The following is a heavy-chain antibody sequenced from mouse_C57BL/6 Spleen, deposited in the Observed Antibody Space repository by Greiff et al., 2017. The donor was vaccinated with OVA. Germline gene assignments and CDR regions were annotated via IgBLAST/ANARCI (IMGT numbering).Heavy chain of an antibody. D-gene: IGHD1-1*01. V-gene: IGHV1-15*01. CDR3: TFYYYGSSVFAY. Sequence: VQLQQSGAELVRPGASVTLSCKASGYTFTDYEMHWVKQTPVHGLEWIGAIDPETGGTAYNQKFKGKAILTADKSSSTAYMELRSLTSEDSAVYYCTFYYYGSSVFAYWGQGTLVTVSA. J-gene: IGHJ3*01. CDR2: IDPETGGT. CDR1: GYTFTDYE.